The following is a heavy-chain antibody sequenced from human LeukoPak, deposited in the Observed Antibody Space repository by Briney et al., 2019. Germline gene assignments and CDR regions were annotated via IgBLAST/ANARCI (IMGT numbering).Heavy chain of an antibody. Sequence: HPGGSLRLSCVASGFSFSRDSMNWVRQAPGKGLEWISYISYDSMIKYYADSVRGRFTISRDNSKNTLYLQMNSLRAEDTAVYYCAKDFIWGSSTSCLDYWGQGTLVTVSS. V-gene: IGHV3-48*01. D-gene: IGHD2-2*01. J-gene: IGHJ4*02. CDR1: GFSFSRDS. CDR3: AKDFIWGSSTSCLDY. CDR2: ISYDSMIK.